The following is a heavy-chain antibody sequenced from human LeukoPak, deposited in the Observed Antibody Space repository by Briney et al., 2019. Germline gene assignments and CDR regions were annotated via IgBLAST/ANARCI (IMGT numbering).Heavy chain of an antibody. CDR3: TRDGTVVRGLPRRARTFYGMDV. Sequence: GRSLRLSCVVSGFTFSSYGMHWLRQAPGKGLEWVAVIWYDGSKMFYGDSVKGRFSVSRDDSKNTLYLQVNSLRAEDTAVYYCTRDGTVVRGLPRRARTFYGMDVWGQGTTVTVSS. CDR2: IWYDGSKM. J-gene: IGHJ6*02. CDR1: GFTFSSYG. V-gene: IGHV3-33*01. D-gene: IGHD3-10*01.